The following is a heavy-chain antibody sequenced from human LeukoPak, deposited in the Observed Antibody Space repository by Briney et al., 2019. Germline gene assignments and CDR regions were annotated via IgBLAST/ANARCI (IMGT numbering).Heavy chain of an antibody. CDR1: RGSFSVYY. CDR3: AKGLELRSYYYYYIDV. CDR2: INHSGST. J-gene: IGHJ6*03. V-gene: IGHV4-34*01. D-gene: IGHD1-7*01. Sequence: KPSETLSLTSAVYRGSFSVYYWNCIPHPPRKGLEWIGEINHSGSTNYNPPLKSRVTISVDTSQKQFSPKLSYVSAADTAVYYCAKGLELRSYYYYYIDVYGKGHTVTVS.